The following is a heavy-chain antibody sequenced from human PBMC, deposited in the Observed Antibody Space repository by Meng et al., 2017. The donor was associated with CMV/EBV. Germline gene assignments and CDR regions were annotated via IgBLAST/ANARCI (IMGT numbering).Heavy chain of an antibody. Sequence: KISCKGSGYSFTSYWIGWVRQAPGQGLEWMGGIIPIFGTANYAQKFQGRVTITTDESTSTAYMELSSLRSEDTAVYYCARAYRDGYNFGFDYWGQGTLVTVSS. V-gene: IGHV1-69*05. D-gene: IGHD5-24*01. CDR2: IIPIFGTA. J-gene: IGHJ4*02. CDR1: GYSFTSYW. CDR3: ARAYRDGYNFGFDY.